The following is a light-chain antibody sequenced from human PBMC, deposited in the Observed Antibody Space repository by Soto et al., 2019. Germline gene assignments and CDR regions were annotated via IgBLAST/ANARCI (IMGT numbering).Light chain of an antibody. V-gene: IGLV1-40*01. CDR2: GNS. CDR1: SSNIGAGYD. CDR3: QSYDSSLSGWVV. J-gene: IGLJ2*01. Sequence: QAVVTQPPSVSGAPGQRVTISCTGSSSNIGAGYDVHWCQQLPGTAPKLLIYGNSNRPSGVPDRFSGSKSGTSASLAITGLQAEDEADYYCQSYDSSLSGWVVFGGGTKLTVL.